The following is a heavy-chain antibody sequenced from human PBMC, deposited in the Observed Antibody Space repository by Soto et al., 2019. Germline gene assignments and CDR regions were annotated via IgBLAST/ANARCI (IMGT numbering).Heavy chain of an antibody. D-gene: IGHD3-3*01. V-gene: IGHV4-4*02. CDR1: GGSISSSNW. CDR3: ARDSTQHYDFWSGYYPDRDGMDV. J-gene: IGHJ6*02. CDR2: IYHSGST. Sequence: SETLSLTCAVSGGSISSSNWWSWVRQPPGKGLEWIGEIYHSGSTNYNPSLKSRVTISVDKSKNQFSLKLSSVTAADTAVYYCARDSTQHYDFWSGYYPDRDGMDVWGQGTTVTVSS.